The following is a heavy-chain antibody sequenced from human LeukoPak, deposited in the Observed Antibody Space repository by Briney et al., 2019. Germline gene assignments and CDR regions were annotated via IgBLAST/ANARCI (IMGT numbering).Heavy chain of an antibody. CDR3: AKDLTYYYDSSPYDY. Sequence: GGSLRLSCAASGFTFMNHAMNWVRQAPGKGLEWVSSISSSSSYTYYADSVRGRFTISRDNSKNTLYLQMNSLRAEDTAVYYCAKDLTYYYDSSPYDYWGQGTLVTVSS. D-gene: IGHD3-22*01. CDR2: ISSSSSYT. J-gene: IGHJ4*02. V-gene: IGHV3-21*04. CDR1: GFTFMNHA.